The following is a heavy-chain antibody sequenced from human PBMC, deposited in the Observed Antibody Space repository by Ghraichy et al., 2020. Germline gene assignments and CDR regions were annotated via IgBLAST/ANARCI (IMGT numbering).Heavy chain of an antibody. D-gene: IGHD3-22*01. Sequence: SQTLSLTCAVYGGSFSGYYWSWIRQPPGKGLEWIGEINHSGSTNYNPPLKSRVTISVDTSKNQFSLKLSSVTAADTAVYYCARGRIRTYYYDSSGYRGRAFDIWGQGTMVTVSS. CDR2: INHSGST. CDR3: ARGRIRTYYYDSSGYRGRAFDI. J-gene: IGHJ3*02. V-gene: IGHV4-34*01. CDR1: GGSFSGYY.